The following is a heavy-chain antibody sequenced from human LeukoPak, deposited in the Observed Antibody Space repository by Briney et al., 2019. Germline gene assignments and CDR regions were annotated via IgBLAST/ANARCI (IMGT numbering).Heavy chain of an antibody. J-gene: IGHJ6*03. CDR1: GYTFTSYA. CDR2: INAGNGNT. CDR3: ARSEGDYYYYYYYMDV. D-gene: IGHD3-10*01. V-gene: IGHV1-3*01. Sequence: ASVKVSCKASGYTFTSYAMHWVRQAPGQRLEWMGWINAGNGNTKYSQKFQGRVTITRDTSASTAYMELSRLRSDDTAVYYCARSEGDYYYYYYYMDVWGKGTTVTVSS.